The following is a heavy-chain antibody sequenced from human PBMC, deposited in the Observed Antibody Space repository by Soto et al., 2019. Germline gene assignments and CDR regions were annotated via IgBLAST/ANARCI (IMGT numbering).Heavy chain of an antibody. CDR2: ISYDGSNK. J-gene: IGHJ4*02. V-gene: IGHV3-30-3*01. CDR1: GFTFSNYA. Sequence: PGGSLRLSCAPSGFTFSNYAMHWVRQAPGKGLEWVAVISYDGSNKYYADSVKGRFTISRDNSKNTLYLQMNSLRAEDTAVYYCARDKRDFRFLEWSYYFDYWGQGTLVTVSS. CDR3: ARDKRDFRFLEWSYYFDY. D-gene: IGHD3-3*01.